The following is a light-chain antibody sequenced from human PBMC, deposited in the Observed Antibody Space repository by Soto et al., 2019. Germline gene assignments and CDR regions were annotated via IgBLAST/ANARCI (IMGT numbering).Light chain of an antibody. V-gene: IGLV2-14*01. CDR3: SSYTNITTRACV. Sequence: ALTQPASVSGSPGQSITISCTGTSGDIGSYNRVSWYQQHPGKAPKLIIYEVTDRPSGVSNRFSGSKSGNTASLTISGLQAEDEAEYYCSSYTNITTRACVFGTGTKVTV. J-gene: IGLJ1*01. CDR2: EVT. CDR1: SGDIGSYNR.